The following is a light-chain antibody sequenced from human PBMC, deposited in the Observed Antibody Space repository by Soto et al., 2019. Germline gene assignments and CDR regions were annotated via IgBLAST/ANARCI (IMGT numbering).Light chain of an antibody. J-gene: IGKJ5*01. V-gene: IGKV3-15*01. CDR1: QSISSS. CDR2: SAS. Sequence: LMTQSPATLSVSPGERVTLSCRASQSISSSLAWYQQKPGQAPRLLIYSASTRATGTPARFSGSGSGTEFTLTISSLQSEDFAVYYCQQYKNWTPITFGQGTRLEI. CDR3: QQYKNWTPIT.